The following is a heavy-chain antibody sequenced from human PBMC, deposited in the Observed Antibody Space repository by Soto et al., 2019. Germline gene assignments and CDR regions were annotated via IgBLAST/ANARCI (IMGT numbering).Heavy chain of an antibody. CDR3: TKGDYGGNSWPRPLDY. Sequence: GGSLRLSCAASGFTFSSYGMHWVRQAPGKGLGWVAVISYDGSNKYYADSVKGRFTISRDNSKNTLYLQMNSLRAEDTAVYYCTKGDYGGNSWPRPLDYWGQGTLVTVSS. CDR2: ISYDGSNK. J-gene: IGHJ4*02. V-gene: IGHV3-30*18. CDR1: GFTFSSYG. D-gene: IGHD4-17*01.